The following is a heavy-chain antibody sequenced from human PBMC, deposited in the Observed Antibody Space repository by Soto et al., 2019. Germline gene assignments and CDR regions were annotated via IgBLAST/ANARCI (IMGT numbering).Heavy chain of an antibody. CDR3: ARAGDVLWYFDL. CDR2: IYHSGNT. CDR1: GGSISSGDYS. V-gene: IGHV4-30-2*01. Sequence: QLQLQESGSGLVKPSQTLSLTCAVSGGSISSGDYSWNWIRQPPGKGLEWIAYIYHSGNTYYNPSLESRVTISVDRSKNQFSLKPRSVTAADTAVYYCARAGDVLWYFDLWGRGTLVTVSS. J-gene: IGHJ2*01. D-gene: IGHD7-27*01.